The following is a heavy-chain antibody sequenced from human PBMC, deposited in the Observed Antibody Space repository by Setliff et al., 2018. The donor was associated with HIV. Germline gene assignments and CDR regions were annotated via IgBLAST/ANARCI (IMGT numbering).Heavy chain of an antibody. CDR1: GFTFSSAW. V-gene: IGHV3-23*01. CDR3: AKGGFRGVIITGDY. J-gene: IGHJ4*02. Sequence: PGGSLRLSCAASGFTFSSAWMIWVRQAPGKGLDWVSTISASGNSPYYVDSVKGRFTISRDNSKNTLYLQMNSLRVEDTAVYYCAKGGFRGVIITGDYWGQGTLVTVSS. CDR2: ISASGNSP. D-gene: IGHD3-10*01.